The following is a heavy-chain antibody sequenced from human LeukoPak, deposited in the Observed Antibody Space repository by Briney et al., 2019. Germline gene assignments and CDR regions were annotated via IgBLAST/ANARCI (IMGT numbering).Heavy chain of an antibody. J-gene: IGHJ4*02. Sequence: GGSLRLSCATSGFTFSDYGIHWVRQAPGRGLEWVAVIWCDGSNKYYADAVKGRFTISRDNYKKTLYLQMNSLRVEDTAVYYCVRASGSFDYWGQGTLVTVSS. V-gene: IGHV3-33*01. D-gene: IGHD3-10*01. CDR1: GFTFSDYG. CDR3: VRASGSFDY. CDR2: IWCDGSNK.